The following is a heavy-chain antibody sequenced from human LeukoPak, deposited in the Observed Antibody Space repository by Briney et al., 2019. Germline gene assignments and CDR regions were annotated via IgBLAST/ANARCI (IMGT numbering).Heavy chain of an antibody. V-gene: IGHV4-4*07. CDR2: IYTSGST. D-gene: IGHD4-17*01. CDR1: GGSISSYY. CDR3: ARNPPLNGDYVFDY. J-gene: IGHJ4*02. Sequence: SETLSLTCTVSGGSISSYYWSWIRQPAGKGLEWIGRIYTSGSTNYNPSLKSRVTISVDTSKSQFSLILTSVTAADTAVYYCARNPPLNGDYVFDYWGQGALVTVSS.